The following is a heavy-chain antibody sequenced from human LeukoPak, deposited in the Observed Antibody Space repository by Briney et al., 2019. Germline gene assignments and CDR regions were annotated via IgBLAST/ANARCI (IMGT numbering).Heavy chain of an antibody. CDR3: AREWQLWHCFDY. Sequence: GASVKVSCTASGYTFTSYAMHWVRQAPGQRLEWMGWINAGNGNTKYSQKFQGRVTITRDTSASTAYMELSSLRSEDTAVYYCAREWQLWHCFDYWGQGTLVTVSS. D-gene: IGHD5-18*01. V-gene: IGHV1-3*01. CDR2: INAGNGNT. J-gene: IGHJ4*02. CDR1: GYTFTSYA.